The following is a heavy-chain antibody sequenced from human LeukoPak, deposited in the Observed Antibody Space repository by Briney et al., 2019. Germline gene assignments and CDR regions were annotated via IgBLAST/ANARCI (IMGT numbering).Heavy chain of an antibody. CDR3: AREWGHYYDA. Sequence: ASVKVSCKASGYSFTTYGITWVRQAPGQGLEWMGWVSPYNGNTNYAQHLQGRVTMTTDTSTTTAYMELRSLTSHDTAIYYCAREWGHYYDAWGQGTMVTVSS. J-gene: IGHJ3*01. CDR1: GYSFTTYG. D-gene: IGHD3-22*01. CDR2: VSPYNGNT. V-gene: IGHV1-18*01.